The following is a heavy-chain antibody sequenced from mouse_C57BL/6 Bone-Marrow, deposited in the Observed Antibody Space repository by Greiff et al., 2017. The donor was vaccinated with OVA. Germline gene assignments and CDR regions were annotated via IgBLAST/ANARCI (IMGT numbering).Heavy chain of an antibody. J-gene: IGHJ2*01. V-gene: IGHV5-16*01. CDR1: GFTFSDYY. CDR3: ARGGAYRDYIDY. Sequence: EVQVVESEGGLVQPGSSMKLSCTASGFTFSDYYMAWVRQVPEKGLEWVANINYDGSSTYYLDSLKSRFIISRDNAKNILYLQMSSLKSEDTATYYCARGGAYRDYIDYWGQGTTLTVSS. D-gene: IGHD2-10*01. CDR2: INYDGSST.